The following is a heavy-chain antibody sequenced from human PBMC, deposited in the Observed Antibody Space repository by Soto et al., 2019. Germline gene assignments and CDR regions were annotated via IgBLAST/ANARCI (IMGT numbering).Heavy chain of an antibody. D-gene: IGHD3-10*01. CDR2: IYSGGST. V-gene: IGHV3-53*01. CDR1: GFTVSSNY. CDR3: ARGSGLWFGGFDY. Sequence: EVQLVESGGGLIQPGGSLRLSCAASGFTVSSNYMSWVRQAPGKGLEWVSVIYSGGSTYYADSVKGRCTISRDNTKNTLYLRLNSRRDEDTAVYYCARGSGLWFGGFDYWGQGTLVTVSS. J-gene: IGHJ4*02.